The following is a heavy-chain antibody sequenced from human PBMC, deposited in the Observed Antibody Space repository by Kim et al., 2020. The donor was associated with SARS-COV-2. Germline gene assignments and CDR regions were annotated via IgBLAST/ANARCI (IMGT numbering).Heavy chain of an antibody. Sequence: ASVKVSCKASGYTFTSYAMHWVRQAPGQRLEWMGWINAGNGNTKYSQKFQGRVTITRDTSASTAYMELSSLRSEDTAVYYCARVIGCSGGSCYQNWFDPWGQGTLVTVSS. CDR3: ARVIGCSGGSCYQNWFDP. V-gene: IGHV1-3*01. J-gene: IGHJ5*02. CDR1: GYTFTSYA. CDR2: INAGNGNT. D-gene: IGHD2-15*01.